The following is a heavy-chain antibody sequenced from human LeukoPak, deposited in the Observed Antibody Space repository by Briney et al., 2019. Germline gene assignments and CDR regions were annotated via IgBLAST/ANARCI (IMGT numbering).Heavy chain of an antibody. J-gene: IGHJ4*02. CDR2: ISAVVTST. D-gene: IGHD4-23*01. CDR3: AKDSPVATY. CDR1: GSSLSNYG. Sequence: PGGSLRLSCAASGSSLSNYGMTWIRQAPGKGLEWVSAISAVVTSTYYSDSVKGRFTISRDNSKNTLYLQMNSLRVDDTAVYYCAKDSPVATYWGQGTLVTVSS. V-gene: IGHV3-23*01.